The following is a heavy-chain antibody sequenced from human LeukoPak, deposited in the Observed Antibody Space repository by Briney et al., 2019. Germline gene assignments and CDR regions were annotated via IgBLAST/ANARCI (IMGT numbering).Heavy chain of an antibody. D-gene: IGHD3-16*01. CDR2: IYTSGST. CDR3: ARDRGGYWYFDL. CDR1: GGSISSGSYY. J-gene: IGHJ2*01. V-gene: IGHV4-61*02. Sequence: SQTLSLTCTVSGGSISSGSYYWSWIRQPAGKGREWIGRIYTSGSTNCNPSLKSRVTISVDTSKNQFSLKLSSVTAADTAVYYCARDRGGYWYFDLWGRGTLVTVSS.